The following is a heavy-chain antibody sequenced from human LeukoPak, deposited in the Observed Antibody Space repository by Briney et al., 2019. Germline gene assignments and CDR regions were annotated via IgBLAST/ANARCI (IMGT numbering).Heavy chain of an antibody. D-gene: IGHD3-22*01. CDR2: IIPIFGTA. CDR3: ARGFRYDSSGLTYYFDY. CDR1: GGTFSSYA. J-gene: IGHJ4*02. Sequence: KVSCKASGGTFSSYAISWVRQAPGQGLEWMGGIIPIFGTANYAQKFQGRVTITTDESTSTAYMELGSLRSEDTAVYYCARGFRYDSSGLTYYFDYWGQGTLVTVSS. V-gene: IGHV1-69*05.